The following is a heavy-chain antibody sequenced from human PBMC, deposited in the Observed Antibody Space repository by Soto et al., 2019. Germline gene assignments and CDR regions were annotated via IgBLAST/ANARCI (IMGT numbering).Heavy chain of an antibody. Sequence: SETLSLTCTVSGGSISSGDYYWSWIRQPPGKGLEWIGYIYYSGSTYYNPSLKSRVTISVDTSKNQFSLKLSSVTAADTAVYYCARLWFGELSPGVDYFDYWGQGTLVTVSS. D-gene: IGHD3-10*01. CDR2: IYYSGST. J-gene: IGHJ4*02. V-gene: IGHV4-30-4*01. CDR1: GGSISSGDYY. CDR3: ARLWFGELSPGVDYFDY.